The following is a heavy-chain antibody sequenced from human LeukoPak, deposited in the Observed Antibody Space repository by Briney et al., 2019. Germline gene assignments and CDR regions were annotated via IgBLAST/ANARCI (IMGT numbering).Heavy chain of an antibody. Sequence: ASVKVSCTASGYTFTSYGISWVRQAPGQGLEWMGIINPSGGSTSYAQKFQGRVTMTRDTSTSTVYMELSSLRSEDTAVYYCAREKVMVRGVIYYYYYGMDVWGQGTTVTVSS. J-gene: IGHJ6*02. CDR2: INPSGGST. D-gene: IGHD3-10*01. CDR3: AREKVMVRGVIYYYYYGMDV. V-gene: IGHV1-46*01. CDR1: GYTFTSYG.